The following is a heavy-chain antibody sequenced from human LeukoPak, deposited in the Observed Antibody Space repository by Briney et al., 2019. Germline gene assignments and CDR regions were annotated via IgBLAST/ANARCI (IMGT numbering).Heavy chain of an antibody. CDR1: GFTVSNNY. CDR2: IYSVGST. V-gene: IGHV3-53*04. J-gene: IGHJ4*02. D-gene: IGHD3-10*01. CDR3: ARDVDGSGNHGFDW. Sequence: GGSLRLSCVASGFTVSNNYLSWVRQAPGKGLEWVSIIYSVGSTYYADSVKGRFTISRHNSENTLYLQMNSLRDEDTAVYYCARDVDGSGNHGFDWWGQGILVTVSS.